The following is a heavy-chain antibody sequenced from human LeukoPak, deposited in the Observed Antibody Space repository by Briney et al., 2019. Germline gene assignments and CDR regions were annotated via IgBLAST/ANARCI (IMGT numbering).Heavy chain of an antibody. CDR1: GYTFTGYY. Sequence: ASVKVSCKASGYTFTGYYMRWVRQAPGQGLEWMGWINPNSGGTNYAQKFQGRVTMTRDTSISTAYMELSRLRPDDTAVYYCARVMDTAMALDYWGQGTLVTVSS. CDR3: ARVMDTAMALDY. J-gene: IGHJ4*02. D-gene: IGHD5-18*01. V-gene: IGHV1-2*02. CDR2: INPNSGGT.